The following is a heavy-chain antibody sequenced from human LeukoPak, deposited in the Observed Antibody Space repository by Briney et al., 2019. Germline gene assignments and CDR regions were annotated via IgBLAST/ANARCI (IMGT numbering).Heavy chain of an antibody. Sequence: GGSLRLSCAASGFSLSIYWMSWVRQAPGKGLEWVANIKQDGSEKHYVDSVKGRFTISRDNAKNSLYLQMDSLRAEDTAVYYCVRDPVTRFTGSPPSWGQGTLVTVSS. V-gene: IGHV3-7*01. D-gene: IGHD1-1*01. J-gene: IGHJ5*02. CDR3: VRDPVTRFTGSPPS. CDR1: GFSLSIYW. CDR2: IKQDGSEK.